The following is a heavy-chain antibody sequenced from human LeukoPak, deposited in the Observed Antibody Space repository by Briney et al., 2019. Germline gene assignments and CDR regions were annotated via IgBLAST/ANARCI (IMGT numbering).Heavy chain of an antibody. CDR1: GGSISSYY. CDR3: VLMPGY. D-gene: IGHD2-2*01. Sequence: SETLSLTCTVSGGSISSYYWGWVRQPPGKGLEWIGSFYNSGSTYQNPSLKSRVTISVDTSKKQFSLRLTSVTAADTAVYYCVLMPGYWGQGILVAVSS. V-gene: IGHV4-39*01. J-gene: IGHJ4*02. CDR2: FYNSGST.